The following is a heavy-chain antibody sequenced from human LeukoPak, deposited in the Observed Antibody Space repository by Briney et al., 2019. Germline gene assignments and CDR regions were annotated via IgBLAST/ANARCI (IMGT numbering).Heavy chain of an antibody. Sequence: GGSLRLSCAASGFTFGNYWMHWVRQAPGKGLVWVSRISSDGSTTNYADSVKGRFTISRDNAKNTLYLQMKGLRAEDTAMYYCARLLPLDYWGQGTLVTVSS. V-gene: IGHV3-74*01. CDR3: ARLLPLDY. CDR2: ISSDGSTT. J-gene: IGHJ4*02. CDR1: GFTFGNYW.